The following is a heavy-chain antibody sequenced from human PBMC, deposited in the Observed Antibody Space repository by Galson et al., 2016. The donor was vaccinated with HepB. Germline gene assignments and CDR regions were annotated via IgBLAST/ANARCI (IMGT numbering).Heavy chain of an antibody. J-gene: IGHJ3*02. Sequence: SLRLSCAASGFTFSNYAMSWVRQAPGTGLEWVSAISGSTGRTYYADSVKGHFTISRDNYKNTLYLQMNSLRAGDTALDYCAKESPKNAGGAFDIWGQGTMVTVSS. D-gene: IGHD1-1*01. CDR3: AKESPKNAGGAFDI. V-gene: IGHV3-23*01. CDR1: GFTFSNYA. CDR2: ISGSTGRT.